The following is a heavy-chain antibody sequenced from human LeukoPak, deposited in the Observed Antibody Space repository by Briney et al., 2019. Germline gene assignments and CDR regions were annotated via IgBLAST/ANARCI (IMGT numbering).Heavy chain of an antibody. Sequence: SETLSLTCSVSAGSFSSSDYYWDWIRQPPGKGLEWIGTIYNSGSTSYNPSLKSRVTISVDTSKNQFSLKLTYVTAADTAIYYCARHDWGSFYSFDTWDQGTLVTVSS. D-gene: IGHD3-16*01. V-gene: IGHV4-39*01. J-gene: IGHJ5*02. CDR3: ARHDWGSFYSFDT. CDR1: AGSFSSSDYY. CDR2: IYNSGST.